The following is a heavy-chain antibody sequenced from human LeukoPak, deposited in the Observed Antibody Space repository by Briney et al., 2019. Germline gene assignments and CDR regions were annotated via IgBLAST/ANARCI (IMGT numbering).Heavy chain of an antibody. V-gene: IGHV3-33*01. Sequence: TGGSLRLSCAASGFNFSTYGMHWVRQAPGKGLEWVTSIWFDGSNIHYADSVKGRVTISRDNSKSALYLQMNSPRAEDTAIYYCARDSLPMAVTGPFDHWGQGALVTVSS. CDR2: IWFDGSNI. J-gene: IGHJ4*02. D-gene: IGHD6-19*01. CDR1: GFNFSTYG. CDR3: ARDSLPMAVTGPFDH.